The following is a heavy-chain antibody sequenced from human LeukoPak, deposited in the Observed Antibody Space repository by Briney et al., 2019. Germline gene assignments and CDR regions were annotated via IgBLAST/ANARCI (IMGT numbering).Heavy chain of an antibody. J-gene: IGHJ6*03. D-gene: IGHD1-26*01. CDR1: GGTFSSYA. CDR2: IIPIFGTA. Sequence: ASVKVSCKASGGTFSSYAISWVRQAPGQGLEWMGRIIPIFGTANYAQKFQGRVTITTDESTSTAYMELSSLRSEDTAVYYCASSIVGNYYYYYMDVWGKGTTVTVSS. CDR3: ASSIVGNYYYYYMDV. V-gene: IGHV1-69*05.